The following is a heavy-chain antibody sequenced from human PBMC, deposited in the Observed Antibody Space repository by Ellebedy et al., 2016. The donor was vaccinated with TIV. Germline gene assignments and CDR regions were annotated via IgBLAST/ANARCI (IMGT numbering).Heavy chain of an antibody. CDR3: AVVDFC. D-gene: IGHD2-15*01. J-gene: IGHJ4*02. CDR1: GFTFSSYG. CDR2: IWYDGSPV. V-gene: IGHV3-33*03. Sequence: GESLKISCVASGFTFSSYGMHWVRQAPGKGLDWVAGIWYDGSPVYYADAVKGRFTISRDNSKNTLYLQMNSLRVEDTAIYYCAVVDFCWGQGTLVTVSS.